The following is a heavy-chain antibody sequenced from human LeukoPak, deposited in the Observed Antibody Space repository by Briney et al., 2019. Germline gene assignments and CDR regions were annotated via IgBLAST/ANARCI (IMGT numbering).Heavy chain of an antibody. J-gene: IGHJ6*03. D-gene: IGHD2-2*02. Sequence: SVKVSCKASGYLFISHGLTWVRQAPGQGLEWMGGIIPIFGTANYAQKFQGRVTITTDESTSTAYMELSSLRSEDTAVYYCARTPYGGYCSSTSCYSYYYYYMDVWGKGTTVTVSS. CDR1: GYLFISHG. V-gene: IGHV1-69*05. CDR3: ARTPYGGYCSSTSCYSYYYYYMDV. CDR2: IIPIFGTA.